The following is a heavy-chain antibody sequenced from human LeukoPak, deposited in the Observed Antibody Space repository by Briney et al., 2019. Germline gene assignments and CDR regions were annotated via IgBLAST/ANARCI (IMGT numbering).Heavy chain of an antibody. J-gene: IGHJ4*02. CDR1: GFTVSSNY. CDR2: IYSGGSA. V-gene: IGHV3-53*01. Sequence: PGGSLRLSCAASGFTVSSNYMSWVSQAPGKGLEWVSVIYSGGSAYYADSVKGRFTISRDNSKNTLYLQMNSLRAEDTAVYYCARELEVTNRATHYWGQGTLVTVSS. D-gene: IGHD3-22*01. CDR3: ARELEVTNRATHY.